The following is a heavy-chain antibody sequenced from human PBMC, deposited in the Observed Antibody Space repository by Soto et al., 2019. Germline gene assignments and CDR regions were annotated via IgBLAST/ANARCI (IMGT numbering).Heavy chain of an antibody. V-gene: IGHV1-69*12. CDR2: IIPIFSTT. J-gene: IGHJ3*02. CDR1: GGTFSNHA. Sequence: QVHLVQSGAEVKKPGSSVKVSCKAPGGTFSNHAINWGRQAPGQGLKWMRRIIPIFSTTNYAQKFQGRVTMTADESTITAYLELSSLKQDDTAVYYCAREVAPDGTFREDVFDIWGQGTLVTVSS. D-gene: IGHD1-7*01. CDR3: AREVAPDGTFREDVFDI.